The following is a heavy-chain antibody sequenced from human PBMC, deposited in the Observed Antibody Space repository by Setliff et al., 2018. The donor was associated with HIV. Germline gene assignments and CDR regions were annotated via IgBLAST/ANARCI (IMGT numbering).Heavy chain of an antibody. D-gene: IGHD3-10*01. CDR1: GGSISSGSYY. J-gene: IGHJ5*02. CDR2: IYYSGST. V-gene: IGHV4-39*01. Sequence: SETLSLTCTVSGGSISSGSYYWSWIRQPPGKGLEWIGSIYYSGSTYYNPSLKSRVTISVDTSKNQFSLKLSSVTAANTAVYYCATYADRASNRFDPWGQGILVTVSS. CDR3: ATYADRASNRFDP.